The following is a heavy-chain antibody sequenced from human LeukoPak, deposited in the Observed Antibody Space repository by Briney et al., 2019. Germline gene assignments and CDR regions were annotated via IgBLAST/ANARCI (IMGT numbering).Heavy chain of an antibody. J-gene: IGHJ4*02. CDR1: GGSISGYY. CDR2: IYYSGST. CDR3: ARVATGGFGGSYRFFDY. D-gene: IGHD1-26*01. V-gene: IGHV4-59*08. Sequence: SETLSHTCTVSGGSISGYYWSWIRQPPGKGLEYIGYIYYSGSTNYNPSLKSRVTISVDTSKNQFSLKLSSVTAADTAVYYCARVATGGFGGSYRFFDYWGQGTLVTVSS.